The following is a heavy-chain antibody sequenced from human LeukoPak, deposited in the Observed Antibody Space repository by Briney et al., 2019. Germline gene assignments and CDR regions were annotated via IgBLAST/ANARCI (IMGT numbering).Heavy chain of an antibody. Sequence: PGGSLRLSCAASGFTFSSYGMHWVRQAPGKGLEWVAVISYDGSNKYYADSVKGRFTISRDNSKNTLYLQMNSLRAEDTAVYYCAKDRYSSSSPYYFDYWGQGTLVTVSS. CDR2: ISYDGSNK. CDR1: GFTFSSYG. CDR3: AKDRYSSSSPYYFDY. J-gene: IGHJ4*02. V-gene: IGHV3-30*18. D-gene: IGHD6-6*01.